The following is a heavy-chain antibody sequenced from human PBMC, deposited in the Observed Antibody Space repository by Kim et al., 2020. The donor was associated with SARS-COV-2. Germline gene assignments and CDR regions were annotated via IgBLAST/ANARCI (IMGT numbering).Heavy chain of an antibody. CDR3: ARSDCSSSSCYHYFLDS. Sequence: GGSLRLSCAASGFTFSDDCMDWVRQAPGKGLEWVGRIKIKGQPSQYAESVKGRFTISRDDSENSLYLQLNSLKTEDKAVYYCARSDCSSSSCYHYFLDS. CDR2: IKIKGQPS. J-gene: IGHJ5*01. CDR1: GFTFSDDC. V-gene: IGHV3-72*01. D-gene: IGHD2-2*01.